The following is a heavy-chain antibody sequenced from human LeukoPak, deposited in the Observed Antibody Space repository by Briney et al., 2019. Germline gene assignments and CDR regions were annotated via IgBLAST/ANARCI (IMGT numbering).Heavy chain of an antibody. V-gene: IGHV1-3*03. CDR3: ARAVKYRSGPLTDLLPYYFDY. CDR2: INTGNGNT. Sequence: ASVKVSCKASGYTFTNYAMHWVRQAPGQRLEWMGWINTGNGNTRYSQEFQGRVTITRDTSANTAYMELSSLRSEDMAVYYCARAVKYRSGPLTDLLPYYFDYWGQGTLVTVSS. J-gene: IGHJ4*02. D-gene: IGHD6-19*01. CDR1: GYTFTNYA.